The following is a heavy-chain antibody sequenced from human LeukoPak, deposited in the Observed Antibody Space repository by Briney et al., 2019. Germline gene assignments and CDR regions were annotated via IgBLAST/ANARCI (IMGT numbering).Heavy chain of an antibody. Sequence: ASVKVSCKASGYTFTSYGISWVRQAPGQGLEWMGWISAYNGNINYAQKLQGRVTMTTDTSTSTAYMELRSLRSEDTAVYYCARDRSYVSYFDYWGQGTLVTVSS. D-gene: IGHD3-16*01. CDR2: ISAYNGNI. CDR1: GYTFTSYG. CDR3: ARDRSYVSYFDY. V-gene: IGHV1-18*01. J-gene: IGHJ4*02.